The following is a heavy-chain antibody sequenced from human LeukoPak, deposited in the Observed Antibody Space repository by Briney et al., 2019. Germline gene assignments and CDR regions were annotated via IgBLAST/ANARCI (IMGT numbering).Heavy chain of an antibody. J-gene: IGHJ4*02. CDR1: GGSISSHY. Sequence: PSETLSLTCTVSGGSISSHYWSWIRQPPGKGLEWIGYIYYSGSTNYNPSLKSRVTISVDTSKNQFSLKLSSVTAADTAVYHCARDRGPYGGNTIDYWGQGTLVTVSS. CDR2: IYYSGST. V-gene: IGHV4-59*11. D-gene: IGHD4-23*01. CDR3: ARDRGPYGGNTIDY.